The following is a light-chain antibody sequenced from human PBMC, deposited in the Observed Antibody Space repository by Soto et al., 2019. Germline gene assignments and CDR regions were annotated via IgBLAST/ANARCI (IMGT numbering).Light chain of an antibody. J-gene: IGKJ2*02. CDR2: GAS. CDR1: QSVSSSY. CDR3: QQYGSSPST. Sequence: EIVLTQSPGPLSLSPGERATLSCRARQSVSSSYLAWYQQKPGQAPRLLIYGASSRATGIPDRFSGSGSGTDFTLTISRLEPEDVAVYYCQQYGSSPSTFGQGTKLEIK. V-gene: IGKV3-20*01.